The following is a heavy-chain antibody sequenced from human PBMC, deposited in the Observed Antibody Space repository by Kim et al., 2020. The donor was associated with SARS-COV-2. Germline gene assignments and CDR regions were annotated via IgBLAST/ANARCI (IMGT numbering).Heavy chain of an antibody. CDR3: ARCLSSGWYGYFDY. Sequence: AQKFQGRVTMTRNTSISTAYMELSSLRSEETAVYYCARCLSSGWYGYFDYWGQGTLVTVSS. D-gene: IGHD6-19*01. V-gene: IGHV1-8*01. J-gene: IGHJ4*02.